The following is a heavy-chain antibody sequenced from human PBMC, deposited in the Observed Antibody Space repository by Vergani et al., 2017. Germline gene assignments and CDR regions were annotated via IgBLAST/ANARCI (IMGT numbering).Heavy chain of an antibody. Sequence: EVQLLESGGGLVQPGGSLRLSCAASGFTFSSYAMSWVRQAPGKGLEWVSAISGSGGSTYYADSVKGRFTISRDNSKNTLYLQMNILIAEDTAVYYCAKVPLYYYDSSGYKVGDYYWGQGTLVTVSS. J-gene: IGHJ4*02. CDR3: AKVPLYYYDSSGYKVGDYY. D-gene: IGHD3-22*01. CDR1: GFTFSSYA. CDR2: ISGSGGST. V-gene: IGHV3-23*01.